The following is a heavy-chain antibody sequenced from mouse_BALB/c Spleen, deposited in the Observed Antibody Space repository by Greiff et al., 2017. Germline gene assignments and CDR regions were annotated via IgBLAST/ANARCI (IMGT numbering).Heavy chain of an antibody. CDR2: ISDGGSYT. CDR3: ARDGN. V-gene: IGHV5-4*02. Sequence: LMESGGGLVKPGGSLKLSCAASGFTFSDYYMYWVRQTPEKRLEWVATISDGGSYTYYPDSVKGRFTISRDNAKNNLYLQMSSLKSEDTAMYYCARDGNWGQGTTLTVSS. D-gene: IGHD4-1*01. J-gene: IGHJ2*01. CDR1: GFTFSDYY.